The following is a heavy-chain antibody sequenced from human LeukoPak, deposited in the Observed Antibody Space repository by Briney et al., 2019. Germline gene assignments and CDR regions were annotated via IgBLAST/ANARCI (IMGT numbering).Heavy chain of an antibody. J-gene: IGHJ4*02. Sequence: GRSLRLSCAASGFTFHHYAIRWVRQVPGKGLEWVSGISWNSAYICYADSVKGRFTISRDNAKNSVYLQMNSLRAEDTALYYCAKDKAPLYSGYDWDLDFWGQGTMVTVSS. V-gene: IGHV3-9*01. CDR3: AKDKAPLYSGYDWDLDF. D-gene: IGHD5-12*01. CDR2: ISWNSAYI. CDR1: GFTFHHYA.